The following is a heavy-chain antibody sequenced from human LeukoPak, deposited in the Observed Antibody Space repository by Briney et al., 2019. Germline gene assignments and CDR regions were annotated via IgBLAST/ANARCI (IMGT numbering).Heavy chain of an antibody. CDR1: GYTLSELS. CDR2: EDGEA. J-gene: IGHJ4*02. D-gene: IGHD3-22*01. Sequence: GASVQVSCQVSGYTLSELSIHWVRQATGKGLEWMGGEDGEAIYAQKFQGRVTMTEDTSTDTAYMDLSSLISEDTAVYYCASIDLDSWGQGTLVTVSS. V-gene: IGHV1-24*01. CDR3: ASIDLDS.